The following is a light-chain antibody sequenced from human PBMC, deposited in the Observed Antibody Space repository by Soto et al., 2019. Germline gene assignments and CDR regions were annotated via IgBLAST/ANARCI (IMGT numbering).Light chain of an antibody. Sequence: EIVLTQSPGTLSLSPGERATLSCRASQSVSSSYLAWYQQKPGQAPRLLIYGASSRATGIPDRFSGSGSGTDFTLTISRIEPEDFAVYYYQQYGSSPPGTFGQGTKLEIK. V-gene: IGKV3-20*01. CDR1: QSVSSSY. CDR2: GAS. CDR3: QQYGSSPPGT. J-gene: IGKJ2*01.